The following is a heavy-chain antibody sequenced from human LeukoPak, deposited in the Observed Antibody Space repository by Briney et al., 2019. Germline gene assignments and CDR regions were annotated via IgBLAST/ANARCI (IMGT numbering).Heavy chain of an antibody. J-gene: IGHJ6*03. CDR1: GYTFTSYA. CDR3: ARVVFVRGLGLRYFDWLSSYYYYYMDV. Sequence: ASVKVSCKASGYTFTSYAISWVRQAPGQGLEWMGGIIPIFGTANYAQKFQGRVTITADESTSTAYMELSSLRSEDTAVYYCARVVFVRGLGLRYFDWLSSYYYYYMDVWGKGTTVTISS. V-gene: IGHV1-69*13. CDR2: IIPIFGTA. D-gene: IGHD3-9*01.